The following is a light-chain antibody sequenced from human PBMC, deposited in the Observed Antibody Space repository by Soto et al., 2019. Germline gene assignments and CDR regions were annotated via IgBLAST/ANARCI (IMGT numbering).Light chain of an antibody. CDR2: DVS. Sequence: QSALTQPASVSGSPGQSITISCTGTSSDVGDYNYVSWYQQHPGKAPKLMIYDVSNWPSGVSNRFSGSKSGNTASLTISGLQAEDEADYYCSSYTSSSTDVFGTGTKLTVL. V-gene: IGLV2-14*01. CDR3: SSYTSSSTDV. CDR1: SSDVGDYNY. J-gene: IGLJ1*01.